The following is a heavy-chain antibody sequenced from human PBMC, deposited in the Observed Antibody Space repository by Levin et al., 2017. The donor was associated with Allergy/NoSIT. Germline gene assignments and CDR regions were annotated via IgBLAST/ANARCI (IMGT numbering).Heavy chain of an antibody. D-gene: IGHD4-17*01. J-gene: IGHJ6*03. Sequence: SVKVSCKASGGTFSSYAISWVRQAPGQGLEWMGGIIPIFGTANYAQKFQGRVTITADESTSTAYMELSSLRSEDTAVYYCARDYGDYPLREYYYYYYYMDVWGKGTTVTVSS. V-gene: IGHV1-69*13. CDR3: ARDYGDYPLREYYYYYYYMDV. CDR1: GGTFSSYA. CDR2: IIPIFGTA.